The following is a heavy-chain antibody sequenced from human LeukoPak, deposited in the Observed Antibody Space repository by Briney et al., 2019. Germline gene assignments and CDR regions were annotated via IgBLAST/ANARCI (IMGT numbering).Heavy chain of an antibody. J-gene: IGHJ4*02. V-gene: IGHV3-48*03. CDR1: GFTFSSDE. CDR2: ISSSGSTI. Sequence: GGSLRLSCAASGFTFSSDEMNWVREAPGKGLEWVSYISSSGSTIYYADSVKGRFTISRDNAKNSLYLQMNSLRAEDTAVYYCARESGYDILTGYYSLVDYWGQGTLVTVSS. CDR3: ARESGYDILTGYYSLVDY. D-gene: IGHD3-9*01.